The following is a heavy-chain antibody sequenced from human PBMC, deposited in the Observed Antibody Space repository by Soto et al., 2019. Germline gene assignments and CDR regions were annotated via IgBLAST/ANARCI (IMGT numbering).Heavy chain of an antibody. V-gene: IGHV1-46*01. J-gene: IGHJ4*02. D-gene: IGHD2-21*02. CDR2: VNPSGGHT. Sequence: QVQLMQSGAEVKKPGASVKVSCKASGATFTDYYIHWVRQAPGQGLEWMGTVNPSGGHTTYAQHFLGRVTMTRDTSTSTLYMELTSLTSDDTAIYYCGRGGHVVVVTAALDYWGQGTLVTVSS. CDR1: GATFTDYY. CDR3: GRGGHVVVVTAALDY.